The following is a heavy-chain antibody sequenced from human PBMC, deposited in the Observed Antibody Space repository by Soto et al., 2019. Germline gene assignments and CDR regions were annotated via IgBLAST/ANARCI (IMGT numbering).Heavy chain of an antibody. V-gene: IGHV1-18*01. CDR1: GYTFSSYG. CDR2: ISAYNGNT. CDR3: ARGSGYYFEYYYYYGMDV. D-gene: IGHD3-22*01. J-gene: IGHJ6*02. Sequence: SVEVSCKASGYTFSSYGISWVRQAPGQGLEWMGWISAYNGNTNYAQKLQGRVTMTTDTSTSTAYMELRSLRSDDTAVYYCARGSGYYFEYYYYYGMDVWGQGTTVTVSS.